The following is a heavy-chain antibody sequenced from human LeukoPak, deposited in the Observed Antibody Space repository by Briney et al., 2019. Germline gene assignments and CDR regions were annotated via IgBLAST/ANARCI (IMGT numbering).Heavy chain of an antibody. CDR3: ARDRGVAPQLWTDLDH. D-gene: IGHD5-18*01. CDR1: GFTLSSYW. Sequence: HPGGSLRLSCAASGFTLSSYWMNWVRQAPGKGLEWVANIKQDGSEKYYVDSVKGRFTISRDNAKNSLYLQMNSLRGEDTAVYYCARDRGVAPQLWTDLDHWGQGTLVTVSS. CDR2: IKQDGSEK. V-gene: IGHV3-7*01. J-gene: IGHJ4*02.